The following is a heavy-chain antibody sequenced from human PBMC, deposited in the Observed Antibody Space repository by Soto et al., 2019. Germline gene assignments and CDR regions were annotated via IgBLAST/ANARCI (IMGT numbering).Heavy chain of an antibody. J-gene: IGHJ4*02. CDR2: ISSTTNYI. Sequence: EVQLVESGGGLVKPGGPLGPSCAPSGLPFIGYALTWARQAPGKGLEWVSSISSTTNYIYYGDSMKGRFTISRDNAKNSLYLEMNSLRAEDTAVYYCARESEDLTSNFDYWGQGTLVTVSS. CDR3: ARESEDLTSNFDY. V-gene: IGHV3-21*06. CDR1: GLPFIGYA.